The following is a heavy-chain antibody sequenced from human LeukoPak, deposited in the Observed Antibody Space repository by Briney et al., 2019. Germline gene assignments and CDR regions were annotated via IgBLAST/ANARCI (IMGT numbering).Heavy chain of an antibody. Sequence: ASVKVSCKASGYTFTNYAISWVRQAPGQGLEWMGWINTNTGNPTYAQGFTGRFVFSLDTSVSTAYLQISSLKAEDTAVYYCARASYGSGSYSHDYWGQGTLVTVSS. J-gene: IGHJ4*02. CDR1: GYTFTNYA. V-gene: IGHV7-4-1*02. D-gene: IGHD3-10*01. CDR2: INTNTGNP. CDR3: ARASYGSGSYSHDY.